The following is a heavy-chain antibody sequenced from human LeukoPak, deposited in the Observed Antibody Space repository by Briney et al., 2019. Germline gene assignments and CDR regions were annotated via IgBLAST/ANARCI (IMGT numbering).Heavy chain of an antibody. Sequence: SETLSLTCAVYGGSFSGYYWSWIRQPPGKGLGWIGEINHSGSTNYNPSLKSRVTISVDTSKNQFSLKLSSVTAADTAVYYCARGPTTVVTPDYYYYGMDVWGQGTTVTVSS. CDR1: GGSFSGYY. CDR2: INHSGST. J-gene: IGHJ6*02. CDR3: ARGPTTVVTPDYYYYGMDV. V-gene: IGHV4-34*01. D-gene: IGHD4-23*01.